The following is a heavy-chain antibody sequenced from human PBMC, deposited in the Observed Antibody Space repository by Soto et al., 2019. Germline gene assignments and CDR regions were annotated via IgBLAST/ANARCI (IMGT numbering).Heavy chain of an antibody. CDR1: GFTFSSYG. J-gene: IGHJ4*02. Sequence: QVQLVESGGGVVQPGRSLRLSCAASGFTFSSYGMHWVRQAPGKGLEWVAVIWYDGSNKYYADSVKGRFTISRDNSKNTLYLQMNSLRAEDTAVYYCARGLYSGYDLNIEIDYWGQGTLVTVSS. D-gene: IGHD5-12*01. CDR3: ARGLYSGYDLNIEIDY. V-gene: IGHV3-33*01. CDR2: IWYDGSNK.